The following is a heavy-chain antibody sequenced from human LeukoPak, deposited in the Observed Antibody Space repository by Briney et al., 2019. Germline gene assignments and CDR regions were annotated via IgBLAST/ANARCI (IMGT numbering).Heavy chain of an antibody. V-gene: IGHV4-59*01. CDR2: MQSTGYS. CDR1: GEPISTYH. Sequence: SETLSLTCSVFGEPISTYHWNWIRKPPGKGLEWIAYMQSTGYSQYNPSLKRRVAMSVDRSKSQVVLSVSSVTAADTAVYYCARDKRHSYGRYFAHWGQGMLVAVSS. D-gene: IGHD5-18*01. J-gene: IGHJ4*02. CDR3: ARDKRHSYGRYFAH.